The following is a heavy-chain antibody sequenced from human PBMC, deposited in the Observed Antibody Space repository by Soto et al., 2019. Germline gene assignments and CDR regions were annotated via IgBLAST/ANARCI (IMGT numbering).Heavy chain of an antibody. CDR2: ISGSGGNT. V-gene: IGHV3-23*01. CDR3: AKDRRYSYGYDAFDI. CDR1: GFTFSSYA. J-gene: IGHJ3*02. Sequence: GGSLRLSCAASGFTFSSYAISWVRQAPGKGLEWVSAISGSGGNTYYADSVKGRFTISRDNSKNTLYLQMNSLRAEDTAVYYCAKDRRYSYGYDAFDIWGQGTMVTVSS. D-gene: IGHD5-18*01.